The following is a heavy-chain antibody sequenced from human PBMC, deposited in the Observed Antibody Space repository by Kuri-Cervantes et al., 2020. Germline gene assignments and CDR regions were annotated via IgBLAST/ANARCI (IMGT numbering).Heavy chain of an antibody. CDR1: GYTFTGYY. J-gene: IGHJ4*02. V-gene: IGHV1-69*05. CDR2: IIPIFGTA. D-gene: IGHD3-22*01. CDR3: ARDPGYDSSGPGY. Sequence: SVKVSCKASGYTFTGYYVHWVRQAPGQGLEWMGGIIPIFGTANYAQKFQGRVTITTDESTSTAYMELSSLRSEDTAVYYCARDPGYDSSGPGYWGQGTLVTVSS.